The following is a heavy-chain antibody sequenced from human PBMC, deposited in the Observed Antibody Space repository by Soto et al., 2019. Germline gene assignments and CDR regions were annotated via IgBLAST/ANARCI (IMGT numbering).Heavy chain of an antibody. CDR1: GFTFSRDG. J-gene: IGHJ3*02. Sequence: PGGSLRLSCAASGFTFSRDGMHWARQAPGKGLEWVAVISYDGSNKYYVDSVKGRFTISRDSSKNTLYLQMNSLRVEDTAVYYCARCDTAMVTWAAFYIWGQGTMVTVSS. D-gene: IGHD5-18*01. CDR2: ISYDGSNK. CDR3: ARCDTAMVTWAAFYI. V-gene: IGHV3-30-3*01.